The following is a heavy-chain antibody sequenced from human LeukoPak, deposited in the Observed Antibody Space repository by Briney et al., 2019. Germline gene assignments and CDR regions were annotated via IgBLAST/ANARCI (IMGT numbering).Heavy chain of an antibody. CDR3: AKATPIAAAGYFDF. J-gene: IGHJ4*02. CDR2: ISSSGGDT. V-gene: IGHV3-23*01. CDR1: GLILIDSA. Sequence: GGSLRLSCTASGLILIDSAMTWVRQAPGKGLEWVSAISSSGGDTIYTDSVKGRFTISRDNSKNTLYLQMNSLRAEDTAIYYCAKATPIAAAGYFDFWGQGTLVTVSS. D-gene: IGHD6-13*01.